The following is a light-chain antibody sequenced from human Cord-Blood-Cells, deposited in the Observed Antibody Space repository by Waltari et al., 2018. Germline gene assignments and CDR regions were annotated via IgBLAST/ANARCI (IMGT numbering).Light chain of an antibody. J-gene: IGLJ2*01. Sequence: QSALTQPPSVSGSPGQSVTISCTGTSSDVGGYNYVSWYQQHPGKAPKLMIYEVSKRPSGVPDRLSGSKSGNTASLTVSGLQAEDEADYYCSSYAGSNNLVFGGGTKLTVL. CDR1: SSDVGGYNY. V-gene: IGLV2-8*01. CDR2: EVS. CDR3: SSYAGSNNLV.